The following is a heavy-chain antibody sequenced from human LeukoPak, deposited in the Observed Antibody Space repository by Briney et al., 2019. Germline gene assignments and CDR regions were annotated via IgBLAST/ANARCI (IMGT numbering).Heavy chain of an antibody. Sequence: SGGSLRLSCAASTFSSSNAWMNWVRQAPGRGLEWVGRIKRNTDGGTTDYAAPVKGRFTISRDDSKNTLYLQMNSLKTEDTAVYYCTTDIRWEVRPFDYWGQGTLVTVSS. CDR2: IKRNTDGGTT. V-gene: IGHV3-15*01. CDR3: TTDIRWEVRPFDY. CDR1: TFSSSNAW. J-gene: IGHJ4*02. D-gene: IGHD1-26*01.